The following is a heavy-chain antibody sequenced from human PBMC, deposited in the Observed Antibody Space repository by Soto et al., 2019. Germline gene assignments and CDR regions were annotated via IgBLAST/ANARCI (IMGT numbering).Heavy chain of an antibody. CDR3: ARQPVVGTAFFDY. CDR2: ISAYNGNT. CDR1: GYTFTSYG. V-gene: IGHV1-18*01. J-gene: IGHJ4*02. D-gene: IGHD6-19*01. Sequence: ASVKVSCKASGYTFTSYGISWVRQAPGQGLEWMGWISAYNGNTNYAQKLQGRVTMTTDTSTITAHMELRSLRSDDTAVYYCARQPVVGTAFFDYWGQGTLVTVSS.